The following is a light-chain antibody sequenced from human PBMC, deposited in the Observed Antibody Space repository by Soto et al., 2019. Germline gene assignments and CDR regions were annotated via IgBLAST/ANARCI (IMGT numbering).Light chain of an antibody. CDR2: DVS. V-gene: IGLV2-14*03. Sequence: QSALTQPASVSASLGQSITISCTGTSNDIGYYNYVSWYQHHPGKAPKLMIYDVSNRPSGVSRRFSGSKSGNTASLTISGLRAEDEADYYCTSYTTSSTLVFGGGTKVTVL. CDR1: SNDIGYYNY. J-gene: IGLJ2*01. CDR3: TSYTTSSTLV.